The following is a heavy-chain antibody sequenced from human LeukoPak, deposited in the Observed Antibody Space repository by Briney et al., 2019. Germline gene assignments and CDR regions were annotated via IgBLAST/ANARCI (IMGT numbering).Heavy chain of an antibody. CDR3: ARADIVVVISYFDY. CDR2: ISSSSSYI. D-gene: IGHD2-21*01. J-gene: IGHJ4*02. V-gene: IGHV3-21*01. CDR1: GFTFSSYS. Sequence: PGGSLRLSCAASGFTFSSYSMNWVRQAPGKGLEWVSSISSSSSYIYYAGSVKGRFTISRDNAKNSLYLQMNSLRAEDTAVYYCARADIVVVISYFDYWGQGTLVTVSS.